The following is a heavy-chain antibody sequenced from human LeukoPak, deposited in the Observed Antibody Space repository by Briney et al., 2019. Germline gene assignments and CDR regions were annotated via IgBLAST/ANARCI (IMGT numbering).Heavy chain of an antibody. CDR2: INIDGSSI. CDR3: TRIPADQTFFDF. Sequence: GGSLRLSCAASGFTLNKYWMHWVRQAPGKGLVWVSRINIDGSSISYADSVRGRFTISRDNAKNTLCLQMNNLRAEDTAVYYCTRIPADQTFFDFWGQGTLVTVSS. J-gene: IGHJ4*02. V-gene: IGHV3-74*01. CDR1: GFTLNKYW. D-gene: IGHD2-2*01.